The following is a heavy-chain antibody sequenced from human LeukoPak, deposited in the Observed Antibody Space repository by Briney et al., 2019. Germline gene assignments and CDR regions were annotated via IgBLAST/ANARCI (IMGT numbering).Heavy chain of an antibody. J-gene: IGHJ4*02. Sequence: SETLSPTCTVSGGSISSSSYYWGWIRQPPGKGLEWIGSIYYSGSTYYNPSLKSRVTISVDTSKNQFSLKLSSVTAADTAVYYCARASGGYYLFDYWGQGTLVTVSS. V-gene: IGHV4-39*07. CDR3: ARASGGYYLFDY. D-gene: IGHD2-15*01. CDR2: IYYSGST. CDR1: GGSISSSSYY.